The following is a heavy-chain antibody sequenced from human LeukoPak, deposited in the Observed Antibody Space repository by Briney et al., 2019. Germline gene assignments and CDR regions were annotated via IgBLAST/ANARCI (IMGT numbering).Heavy chain of an antibody. CDR2: ISSSGSTI. D-gene: IGHD3-9*01. CDR3: ARADILTGWRAFDI. J-gene: IGHJ3*02. Sequence: GGSLRLSCAASGFTFSSYEMNWVRQAPGKGLEWVSYISSSGSTIYYADSVKGRFTISRDNAKNSLYPQMNSLRAEDTAVYYCARADILTGWRAFDIWGQGTMVTVSS. V-gene: IGHV3-48*03. CDR1: GFTFSSYE.